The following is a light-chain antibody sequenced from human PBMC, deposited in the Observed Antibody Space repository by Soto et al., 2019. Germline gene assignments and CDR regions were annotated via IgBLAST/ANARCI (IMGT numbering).Light chain of an antibody. Sequence: DIQMTQSPSSLSASVGDRVTITCRASQSITTFLNWYQQKPGKAPKLLIYGASSLQSGVPSKFSGSGSGTDFTLTITSLQPEDFATYYCQQSYSMPWTFGQGTKVDIK. CDR1: QSITTF. CDR3: QQSYSMPWT. CDR2: GAS. V-gene: IGKV1-39*01. J-gene: IGKJ1*01.